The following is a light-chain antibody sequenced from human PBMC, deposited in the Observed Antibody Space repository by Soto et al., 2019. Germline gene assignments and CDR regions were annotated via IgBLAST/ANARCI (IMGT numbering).Light chain of an antibody. CDR3: QHYSGSPT. Sequence: EIVLTQSPDTLSLSPGERASLSCRASQSVGSSHLAWYQQKPGQAPRLLIYGASSRATGIPDRFSGSGSGTDFTLTISRLEPEDFAVYYCQHYSGSPTFGHGTKVEIK. CDR2: GAS. J-gene: IGKJ1*01. V-gene: IGKV3-20*01. CDR1: QSVGSSH.